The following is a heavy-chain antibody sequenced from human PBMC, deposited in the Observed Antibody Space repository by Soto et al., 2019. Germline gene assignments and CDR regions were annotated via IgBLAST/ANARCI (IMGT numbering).Heavy chain of an antibody. J-gene: IGHJ4*02. V-gene: IGHV3-23*03. D-gene: IGHD5-12*01. CDR1: GFTFNSYA. CDR3: SKAPGTSRLPYYFDY. Sequence: PGGSLRLSCAASGFTFNSYAMSWVRQAPGKGLEWVSVIYSGSSTYYADSVKGRFTISRDNSKNTLYLQLNSLRAEDTAVYYCSKAPGTSRLPYYFDYWGQGALVTVSS. CDR2: IYSGSST.